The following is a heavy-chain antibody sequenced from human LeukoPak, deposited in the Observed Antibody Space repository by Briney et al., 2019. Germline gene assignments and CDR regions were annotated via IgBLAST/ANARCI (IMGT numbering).Heavy chain of an antibody. CDR3: ARVGGVPYCGGDCYSDIPLFDY. V-gene: IGHV1-2*02. CDR2: INPNSGGT. D-gene: IGHD2-21*02. Sequence: GASVKVSCKASGYTFTGYYMHWVRQAPGQGLEWMGWINPNSGGTNYAQKFQGRVTMTRDTSISTAYMELSRLRSDDTAVYYCARVGGVPYCGGDCYSDIPLFDYWGQGTLVTVSS. J-gene: IGHJ4*02. CDR1: GYTFTGYY.